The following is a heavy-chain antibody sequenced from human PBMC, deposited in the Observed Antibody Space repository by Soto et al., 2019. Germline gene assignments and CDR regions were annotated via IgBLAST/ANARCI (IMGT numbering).Heavy chain of an antibody. CDR3: ARSSGGNFGIIIEGTNWFAP. V-gene: IGHV1-46*01. J-gene: IGHJ5*02. D-gene: IGHD1-26*01. CDR1: RDTFTSYY. CDR2: INPHGGST. Sequence: QLVQSGGEVKQPGASVKVSCKAPRDTFTSYYINWVRQAPGQGLEWMGVINPHGGSTAYAQKFKGRGTFTRDPSASTVYMEVSSLTAEDTAMYYCARSSGGNFGIIIEGTNWFAPWGQGTLVTVSS.